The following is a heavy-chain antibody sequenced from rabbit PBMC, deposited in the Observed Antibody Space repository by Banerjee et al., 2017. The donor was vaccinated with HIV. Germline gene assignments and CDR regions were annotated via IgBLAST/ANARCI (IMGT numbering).Heavy chain of an antibody. CDR2: IDTGNSGT. D-gene: IGHD6-1*01. Sequence: QEQLEESGGGLVQPEGSLTLTCKASGFDFSSNAMCWVRQAPGKGLEWIACIDTGNSGTDYASWAKGRFTISKTSSTTVTLQMTSLTAADTATYFCARTDYAIYDYGLDLWGPGTLVTVS. J-gene: IGHJ3*01. V-gene: IGHV1S45*01. CDR3: ARTDYAIYDYGLDL. CDR1: GFDFSSNA.